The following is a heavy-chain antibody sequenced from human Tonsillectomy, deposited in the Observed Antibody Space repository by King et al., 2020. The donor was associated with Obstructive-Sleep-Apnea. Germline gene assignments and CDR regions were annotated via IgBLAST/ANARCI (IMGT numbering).Heavy chain of an antibody. Sequence: VQLQESGPGLVKPSETLSLTCTVSGGSISSYYWSWIRQPPGKGLEWIGYIYYSGSTNYNPSLKSRVTISVDTSKNQFSLKLSSVTAADTAVYYCARDRGGGTGGNWFDPWGQGTLVTVSS. CDR1: GGSISSYY. V-gene: IGHV4-59*01. CDR3: ARDRGGGTGGNWFDP. CDR2: IYYSGST. J-gene: IGHJ5*02. D-gene: IGHD2-8*02.